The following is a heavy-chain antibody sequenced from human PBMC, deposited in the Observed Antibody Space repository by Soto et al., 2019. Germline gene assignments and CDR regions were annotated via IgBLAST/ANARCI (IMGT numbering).Heavy chain of an antibody. V-gene: IGHV3-64*04. CDR2: ISSNGGST. J-gene: IGHJ4*02. CDR1: GFTFSSYA. Sequence: PGGSLRLSCSASGFTFSSYAMHCVRQAPGKGLEYVSAISSNGGSTYYADSVKGRFTISRDNSKNSLYLQMNSLRAEDTALYYCAKVRGVDCSGGSCYYFDYWGQGTLVTVSS. CDR3: AKVRGVDCSGGSCYYFDY. D-gene: IGHD2-15*01.